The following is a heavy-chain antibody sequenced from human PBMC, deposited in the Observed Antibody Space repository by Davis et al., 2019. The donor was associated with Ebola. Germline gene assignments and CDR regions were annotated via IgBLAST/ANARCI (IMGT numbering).Heavy chain of an antibody. J-gene: IGHJ2*01. CDR3: AKDRAAVADWYFDL. D-gene: IGHD6-19*01. V-gene: IGHV3-23*01. CDR2: ISGSGGST. Sequence: GESLKISCSASGFTFSSYAMHWVRQAPGKGLEWVSGISGSGGSTYYADSVKGRFTISRDNSKNTLYLQMNSLRAEDTAVYYCAKDRAAVADWYFDLWGRGTLVTVSS. CDR1: GFTFSSYA.